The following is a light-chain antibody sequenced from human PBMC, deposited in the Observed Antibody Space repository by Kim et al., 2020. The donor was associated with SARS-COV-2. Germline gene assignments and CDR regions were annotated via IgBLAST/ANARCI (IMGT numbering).Light chain of an antibody. Sequence: PGERATLSCRASQSVSSSYLAWYQQKVGQAPMLLIPGGSSRATDIPDWFSGSAALKDFTHAKGSLEGDDCAVDYCSRYSSSPPSTFGHGTRVES. V-gene: IGKV3-20*01. CDR2: GGS. J-gene: IGKJ5*01. CDR1: QSVSSSY. CDR3: SRYSSSPPST.